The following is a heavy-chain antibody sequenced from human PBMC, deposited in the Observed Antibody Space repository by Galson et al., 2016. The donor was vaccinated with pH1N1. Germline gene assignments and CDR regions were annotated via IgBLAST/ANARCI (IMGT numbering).Heavy chain of an antibody. V-gene: IGHV2-70*01. CDR3: ARFNYGDYVHYFGD. CDR1: GFSLSTSGLC. J-gene: IGHJ4*02. D-gene: IGHD4-17*01. CDR2: IDWDDDK. Sequence: PALVKPTQTLTLTCTFSGFSLSTSGLCVSWIRQPPGNALEWLALIDWDDDKYYSTSWKTRLTITKDTSKNQVGLTMTNMHPVDTATYYCARFNYGDYVHYFGDWGQGTLVTVSS.